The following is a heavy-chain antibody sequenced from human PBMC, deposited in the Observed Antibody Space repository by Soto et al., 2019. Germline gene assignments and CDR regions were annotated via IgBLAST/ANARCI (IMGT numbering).Heavy chain of an antibody. V-gene: IGHV4-34*01. J-gene: IGHJ6*02. Sequence: SETLSRTCALAGDSRRGKSCNWIRPPPGKSLEWCGELDQSGGTNYTPSCKSRAIISVDTSKNEFSLTLTSVTAADTAVYYCAREDGYGWSGESLGVWGQGTTVTVSS. CDR1: GDSRRGKS. CDR3: AREDGYGWSGESLGV. CDR2: LDQSGGT. D-gene: IGHD6-19*01.